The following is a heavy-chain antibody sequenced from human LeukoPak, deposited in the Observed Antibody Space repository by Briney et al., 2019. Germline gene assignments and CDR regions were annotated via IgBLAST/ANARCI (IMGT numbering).Heavy chain of an antibody. CDR1: GYSFVSYH. CDR2: VYPNNGDT. D-gene: IGHD3-22*01. CDR3: TRETWHYEI. Sequence: VASVKVSCKTSGYSFVSYHLHWVRQAPGQGLEWMGWVYPNNGDTEYAQKFQGRVSMTRDMSLSTAYMELSSLESDDTAVYYCTRETWHYEIWGQGTLVTVSS. V-gene: IGHV1-2*02. J-gene: IGHJ4*02.